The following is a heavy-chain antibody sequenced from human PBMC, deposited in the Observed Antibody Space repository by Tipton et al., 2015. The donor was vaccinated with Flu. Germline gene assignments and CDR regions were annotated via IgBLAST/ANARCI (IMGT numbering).Heavy chain of an antibody. J-gene: IGHJ4*02. CDR1: GGSISSYY. CDR3: ARGAVAGTLDY. Sequence: TLSLTCTVSGGSISSYYWSWIRQPPGKGLEWIGYIYYSGSTNYNPSLKSRVTIPVDTSKNQFSLKLSSVTAADTAVYYCARGAVAGTLDYWGQGTLVTVSS. V-gene: IGHV4-59*01. D-gene: IGHD6-19*01. CDR2: IYYSGST.